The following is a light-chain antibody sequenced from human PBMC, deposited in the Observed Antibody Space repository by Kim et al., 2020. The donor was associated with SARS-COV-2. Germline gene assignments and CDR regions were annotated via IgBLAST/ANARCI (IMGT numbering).Light chain of an antibody. CDR1: WNVFSAHNNHSF. Sequence: TTAINCISRWNVFSAHNNHSFLGGQQQKRGQPHKLLICWATVGAAGVPQRFSGSASGKDFTLTINRLQAEEVAVYCCQQFYSPWTFGQGTKVDIK. V-gene: IGKV4-1*01. CDR3: QQFYSPWT. J-gene: IGKJ1*01. CDR2: WAT.